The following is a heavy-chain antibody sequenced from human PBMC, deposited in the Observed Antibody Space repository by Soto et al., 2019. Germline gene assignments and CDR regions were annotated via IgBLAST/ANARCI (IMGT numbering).Heavy chain of an antibody. D-gene: IGHD3-3*01. V-gene: IGHV1-8*01. CDR2: MNPNSGNT. Sequence: ASVKVSCKASGYTFTSYDINWVRQATGQGLEWMGWMNPNSGNTGYAQKFQGRVTMTRNTSISTAYMELSSLRSEDTAVYYCARGIFHDFWSGYYLLGYYYYYMDVWGKGTTVTVSS. CDR1: GYTFTSYD. J-gene: IGHJ6*03. CDR3: ARGIFHDFWSGYYLLGYYYYYMDV.